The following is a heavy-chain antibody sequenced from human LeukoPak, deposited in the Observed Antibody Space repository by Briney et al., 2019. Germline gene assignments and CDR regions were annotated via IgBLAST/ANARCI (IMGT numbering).Heavy chain of an antibody. CDR3: AKDQRYCSGGSCYPNYFDY. J-gene: IGHJ4*02. CDR2: ISGGAAST. V-gene: IGHV3-23*01. Sequence: AGGSLRLSCAASGFTFSSYAMSWVRQAPGKGLEWVSSISGGAASTDYVDSVKGRFTISRDNSKNTLYLQMNSLRAEDTAVYYCAKDQRYCSGGSCYPNYFDYWGQGTLVTVSS. CDR1: GFTFSSYA. D-gene: IGHD2-15*01.